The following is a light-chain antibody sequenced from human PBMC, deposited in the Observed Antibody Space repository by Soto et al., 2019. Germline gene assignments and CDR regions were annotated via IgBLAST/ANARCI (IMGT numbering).Light chain of an antibody. CDR3: QQFNSSPFT. Sequence: DIQLTQSPSFLSASVGDRLTITCRASQDIRSSLAWYQQKPGKAPNLLIYTVSTLQSGVPSRFSGSRSWTEFSLIISSLQPEDFATYYCQQFNSSPFTFGGGTKLEI. CDR1: QDIRSS. CDR2: TVS. V-gene: IGKV1-9*01. J-gene: IGKJ4*01.